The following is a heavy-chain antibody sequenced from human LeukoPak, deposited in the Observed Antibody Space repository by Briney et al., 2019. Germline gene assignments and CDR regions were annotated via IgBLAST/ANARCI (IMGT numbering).Heavy chain of an antibody. D-gene: IGHD2-15*01. J-gene: IGHJ4*02. V-gene: IGHV3-74*01. CDR2: ISTDGYTT. Sequence: GGSLRLSCAASGLAFSAYKMHWVRQAPRKGLVWVSRISTDGYTTDYADFVQGRFTASRDNTKNTWSLEMNSLRAEDTAVYYCVVGGSPGYWGQGTLVAVSS. CDR1: GLAFSAYK. CDR3: VVGGSPGY.